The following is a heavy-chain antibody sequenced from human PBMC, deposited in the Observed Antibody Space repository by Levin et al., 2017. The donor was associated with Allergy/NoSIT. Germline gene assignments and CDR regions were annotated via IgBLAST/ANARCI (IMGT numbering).Heavy chain of an antibody. CDR3: AKGGGYSSYYGEY. V-gene: IGHV3-23*01. CDR2: MSGSGGTT. D-gene: IGHD5-18*01. J-gene: IGHJ4*02. CDR1: GFTFSSYA. Sequence: GGSLRLSCAASGFTFSSYAMIWVRQPPGRGLEWVSGMSGSGGTTHYADSVKGRFTISRDNSKNTLFLQMDSLRAEDTAVYYCAKGGGYSSYYGEYWGQGTLVTVSS.